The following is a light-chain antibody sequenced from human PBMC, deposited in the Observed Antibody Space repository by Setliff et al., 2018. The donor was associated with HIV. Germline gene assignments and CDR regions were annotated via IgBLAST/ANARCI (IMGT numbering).Light chain of an antibody. Sequence: QSALPQPPSTSGTPGQRVTISCSGSSSNIGSNYVYWYQQLPGTAPKLLIYRNNQRPSGAPDRFSGSKAGTSASLVISGLQSEDEADYYCAAWDDSLNVMFGGGTKVTVL. V-gene: IGLV1-47*01. CDR2: RNN. CDR1: SSNIGSNY. CDR3: AAWDDSLNVM. J-gene: IGLJ3*02.